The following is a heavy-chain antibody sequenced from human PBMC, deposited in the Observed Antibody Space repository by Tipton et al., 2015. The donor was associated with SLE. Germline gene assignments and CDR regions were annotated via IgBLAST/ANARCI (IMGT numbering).Heavy chain of an antibody. J-gene: IGHJ6*03. V-gene: IGHV4-34*01. CDR2: INHSGST. CDR3: ARLSGGDYHYYMGV. CDR1: GGSFSGYY. D-gene: IGHD7-27*01. Sequence: TLSLTCAVYGGSFSGYYWSWIRQPPGKGLEWIGEINHSGSTNYNPSLKSRVTISVDTSKHQFSLKLRSVTAADTAVYYCARLSGGDYHYYMGVWGKGTTVTVSS.